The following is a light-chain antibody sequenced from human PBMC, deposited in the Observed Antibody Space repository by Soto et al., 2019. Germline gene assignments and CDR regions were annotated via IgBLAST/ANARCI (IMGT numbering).Light chain of an antibody. CDR2: AAS. CDR3: QQSYSSPFT. Sequence: DIQMTQSPSSLSASVGDRVTITCRASQSISSYLNWYQQKPGKAPDLLIYAASSLQSRVPSKFSGSGSGTDFTLTISSLQPEDFAPYYCQQSYSSPFTFCPGTKVDIK. J-gene: IGKJ3*01. V-gene: IGKV1-39*01. CDR1: QSISSY.